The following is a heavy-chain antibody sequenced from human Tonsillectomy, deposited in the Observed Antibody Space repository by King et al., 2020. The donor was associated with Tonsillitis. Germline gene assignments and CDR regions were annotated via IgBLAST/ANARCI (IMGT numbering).Heavy chain of an antibody. J-gene: IGHJ6*01. D-gene: IGHD2-8*01. Sequence: VQLVESGGGVVQPGGSLRLSCAASGFTFNNFGMHWVRQAPGKGLEWVAFIRYDGSNKYYANSMKGRFTIYRDNSKNTLYLQMNSLRAEDTAVYYCAKDLYVSKYYYYGMDVWGPGTTVTVSS. CDR1: GFTFNNFG. V-gene: IGHV3-30*02. CDR3: AKDLYVSKYYYYGMDV. CDR2: IRYDGSNK.